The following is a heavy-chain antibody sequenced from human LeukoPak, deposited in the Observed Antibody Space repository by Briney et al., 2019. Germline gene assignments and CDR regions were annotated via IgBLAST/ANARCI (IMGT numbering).Heavy chain of an antibody. Sequence: PGRSLRLSCAASGFTFSSYGMHWVRQAPGKGLEWVAVIWYDGSNKYYADSVKGRFTISRDNSKNTLYLQMNSLRAEDTAVYYCAKDAPYCSGGSCYDYWGQGTLVTVSS. CDR1: GFTFSSYG. V-gene: IGHV3-33*06. CDR3: AKDAPYCSGGSCYDY. D-gene: IGHD2-15*01. CDR2: IWYDGSNK. J-gene: IGHJ4*02.